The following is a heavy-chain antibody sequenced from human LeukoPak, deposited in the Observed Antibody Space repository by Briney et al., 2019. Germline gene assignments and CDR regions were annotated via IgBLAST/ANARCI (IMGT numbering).Heavy chain of an antibody. J-gene: IGHJ4*02. CDR3: ARSRVPAAIGYFDY. Sequence: KPSETLSLTCTVSGVSISSYYWSWVRQPPGKGLEWLGYIYTSGSTNYNPSLKSRVTISVDTSRNQFSLKLSSVTAADTTVYYCARSRVPAAIGYFDYWGQGTLVTVSS. V-gene: IGHV4-4*09. D-gene: IGHD2-2*01. CDR1: GVSISSYY. CDR2: IYTSGST.